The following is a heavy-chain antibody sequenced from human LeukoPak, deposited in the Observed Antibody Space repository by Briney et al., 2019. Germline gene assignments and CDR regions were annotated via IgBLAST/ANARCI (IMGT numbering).Heavy chain of an antibody. Sequence: PSETLSLTCTVSGDSINNYYWSWIRQPPGKGLEWIGYIYYIGTTKFNPSLKSRVTISLDTSRNQFSLKLSSVTAADTAVYYCAKARTSGSWLYDAFDMWGQGTMVTVSS. CDR2: IYYIGTT. D-gene: IGHD6-13*01. V-gene: IGHV4-59*01. J-gene: IGHJ3*02. CDR3: AKARTSGSWLYDAFDM. CDR1: GDSINNYY.